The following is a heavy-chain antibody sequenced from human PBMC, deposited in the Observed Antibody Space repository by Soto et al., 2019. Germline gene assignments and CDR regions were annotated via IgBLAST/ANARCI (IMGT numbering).Heavy chain of an antibody. CDR2: ITWNGGTI. Sequence: GGSLRLSCAASGFAFDDYVMHWVRQPPGRGLEWVSGITWNGGTIRYVDSVKGRFTISRDNAENPLYLQMNSLRPEDTAVYYCAKGGSAALIAPSGRDNWFDPWGQGTQVTVSS. CDR3: AKGGSAALIAPSGRDNWFDP. D-gene: IGHD6-13*01. V-gene: IGHV3-9*01. CDR1: GFAFDDYV. J-gene: IGHJ5*02.